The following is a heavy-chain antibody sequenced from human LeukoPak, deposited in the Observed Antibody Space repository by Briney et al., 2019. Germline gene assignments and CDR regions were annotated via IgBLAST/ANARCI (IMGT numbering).Heavy chain of an antibody. D-gene: IGHD3-22*01. CDR1: GYTFTSYD. CDR3: ATTGGNYYDSSGKFDY. CDR2: MNPNSGNT. J-gene: IGHJ4*02. Sequence: VASVKVSCKASGYTFTSYDINWVRQATGQGLEWMGWMNPNSGNTGYAQKFQGRVTMTRNTSISTAYMELSRLRSDDTAVYYCATTGGNYYDSSGKFDYWGQGTLVTVSS. V-gene: IGHV1-8*01.